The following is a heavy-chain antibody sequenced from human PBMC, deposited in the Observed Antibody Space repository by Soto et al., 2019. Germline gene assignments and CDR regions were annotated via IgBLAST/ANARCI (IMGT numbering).Heavy chain of an antibody. Sequence: QVQLVGSGGGVVQPGRSLRLSCAASGFTFSSYGMHWVRQAPGKGLEWVAVMWNDGSNKYYADSVKGRFTISRDNSKNTVYLQMNSLRAEDTAVYYCAKEFWSGPFDYWGQGTLVTVSS. J-gene: IGHJ4*02. V-gene: IGHV3-33*06. CDR3: AKEFWSGPFDY. CDR2: MWNDGSNK. D-gene: IGHD3-3*01. CDR1: GFTFSSYG.